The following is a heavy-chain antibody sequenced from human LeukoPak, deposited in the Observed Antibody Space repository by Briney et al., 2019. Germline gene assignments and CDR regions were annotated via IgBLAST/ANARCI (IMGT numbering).Heavy chain of an antibody. CDR1: SGSISTSNYY. CDR3: ARASTAMALDY. D-gene: IGHD5-18*01. Sequence: SETLSLTCTVSSGSISTSNYYWGWVRQPPGKALEWIGNIFYSGSTYYSPSLKSRVTISLDTSRNQFSLKLSSVTAADTAVYYCARASTAMALDYWGQGTLVTVSS. V-gene: IGHV4-39*07. CDR2: IFYSGST. J-gene: IGHJ4*02.